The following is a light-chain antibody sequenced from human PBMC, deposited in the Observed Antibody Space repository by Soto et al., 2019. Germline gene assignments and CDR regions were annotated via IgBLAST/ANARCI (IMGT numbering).Light chain of an antibody. CDR2: GAS. CDR3: QLRG. Sequence: EIVLTQSPGTLSLSPGERATLSCRASQTIVGTYLAWYQQKPGQAPRLLIYGASSRASGIPDRFSGGGSGTHFTLTINRLEPEDSAVYYCQLRGFGQGTKVEI. V-gene: IGKV3-20*01. J-gene: IGKJ1*01. CDR1: QTIVGTY.